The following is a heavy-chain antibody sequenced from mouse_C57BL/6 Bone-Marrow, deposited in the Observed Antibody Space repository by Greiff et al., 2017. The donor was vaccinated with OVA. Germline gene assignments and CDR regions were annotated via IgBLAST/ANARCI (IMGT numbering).Heavy chain of an antibody. J-gene: IGHJ1*03. D-gene: IGHD1-1*01. V-gene: IGHV1-55*01. CDR2: IYPGSGST. CDR1: GYTFTSYW. CDR3: ARGGNYGSSAWYFDV. Sequence: VQLQQPGAELVKPGASVKMSCKASGYTFTSYWITWVKQRPGQGLEWIGDIYPGSGSTNYNKKFKSKATLTVDTSSSKAYMQLSSLTSEDAAVYYCARGGNYGSSAWYFDVWGTGTTVTVSS.